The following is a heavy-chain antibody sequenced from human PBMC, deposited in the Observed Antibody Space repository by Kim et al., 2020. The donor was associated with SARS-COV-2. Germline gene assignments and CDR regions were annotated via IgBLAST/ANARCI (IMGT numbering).Heavy chain of an antibody. J-gene: IGHJ4*02. Sequence: GGSLRLSCGASGFTFNDYWMSWVRQAPGKGLEGVATISQDGGVQWYVDSVRGRFTISRDNAKNSLYLEMNSLRVEDTAMYYCARQGNVDWWGQGTLVTVSS. D-gene: IGHD3-9*01. CDR3: ARQGNVDW. CDR1: GFTFNDYW. V-gene: IGHV3-7*05. CDR2: ISQDGGVQ.